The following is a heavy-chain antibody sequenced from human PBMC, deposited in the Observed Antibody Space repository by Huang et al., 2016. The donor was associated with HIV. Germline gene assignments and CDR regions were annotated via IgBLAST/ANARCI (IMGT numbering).Heavy chain of an antibody. Sequence: EVQLIESGGGLVQPGSSLRLSCEGSGFSFSTVWRSWVSQTTGKGMEWVALIKNSLDGGTTDYGAPVRGRFIISRDDSKNRMDLQMHDLKAADTAVYYCTTWISTAAGGNWGQGTLVTVSS. V-gene: IGHV3-15*01. J-gene: IGHJ4*02. CDR3: TTWISTAAGGN. D-gene: IGHD2-15*01. CDR1: GFSFSTVW. CDR2: IKNSLDGGTT.